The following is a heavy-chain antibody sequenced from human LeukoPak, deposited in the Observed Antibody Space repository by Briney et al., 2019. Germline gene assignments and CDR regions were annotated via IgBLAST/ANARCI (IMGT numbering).Heavy chain of an antibody. CDR3: AIEYGDYEGVSSAFDI. D-gene: IGHD4-17*01. CDR1: GYTFTSYY. J-gene: IGHJ3*02. V-gene: IGHV1-46*01. CDR2: INPSGGST. Sequence: ASVKVSCKASGYTFTSYYMHWLRQAPGQGLEWMGIINPSGGSTSYAQKFQGRVTMTRDTSTSTVYMELSSLRSEDTVVYYCAIEYGDYEGVSSAFDIWGQGTMVTVSS.